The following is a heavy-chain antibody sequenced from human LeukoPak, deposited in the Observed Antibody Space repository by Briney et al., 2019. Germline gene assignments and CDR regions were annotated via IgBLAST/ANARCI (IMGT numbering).Heavy chain of an antibody. J-gene: IGHJ4*02. CDR1: GGSISSGGYY. CDR3: ARSPHWSIDY. V-gene: IGHV4-31*03. Sequence: PSETLSLTCTVSGGSISSGGYYWSWIRQHPGKGLEWIGYIYYSGTTYYTPSLKTRVTISVDTSRNQFSLKLTSVTAADTAVYYCARSPHWSIDYWGQGPLVTVS. D-gene: IGHD2-8*02. CDR2: IYYSGTT.